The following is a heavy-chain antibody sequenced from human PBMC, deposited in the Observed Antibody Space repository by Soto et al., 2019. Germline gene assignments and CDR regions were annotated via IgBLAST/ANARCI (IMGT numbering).Heavy chain of an antibody. CDR3: ASVVGAITRFDY. Sequence: QLQLQESGPGLVKSSETLSLTCTVSGGSISSSSYYWGWIRQSPGKGLEWIGSIYYSGNTYYNPSLKSRATRSVDTSKTQFSLKLSSVTAADTAVYYCASVVGAITRFDYWGQGTLVTVSS. D-gene: IGHD1-26*01. J-gene: IGHJ4*02. CDR1: GGSISSSSYY. V-gene: IGHV4-39*01. CDR2: IYYSGNT.